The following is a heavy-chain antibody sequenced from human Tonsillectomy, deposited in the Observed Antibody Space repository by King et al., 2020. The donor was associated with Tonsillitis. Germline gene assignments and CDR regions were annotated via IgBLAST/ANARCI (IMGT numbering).Heavy chain of an antibody. J-gene: IGHJ4*02. D-gene: IGHD3-22*01. V-gene: IGHV3-53*01. CDR1: GFTVSSNY. CDR3: ARDGRYYDSSGYYWDYFDY. CDR2: IYSGGST. Sequence: VQLVESGGGLIQPGGSLRLSCAASGFTVSSNYMSWVRQAPGKGLEWVSVIYSGGSTYYADSVKGRFTISRDNSKNTLYLQMNSLRAEDTAVYYCARDGRYYDSSGYYWDYFDYWGQGTLVTVSS.